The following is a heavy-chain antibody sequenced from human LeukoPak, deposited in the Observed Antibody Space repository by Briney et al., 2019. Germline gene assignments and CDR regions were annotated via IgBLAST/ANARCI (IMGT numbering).Heavy chain of an antibody. CDR1: GGSISSSSYY. Sequence: PSETLSLTCTVSGGSISSSSYYWSWIRQPPGKGLEWIGYIYYSGSTNYKPSLKSRVTISVDTSKNQFSLKLNSVTAADTAVYYCARGGYYGSGNDFRFDPWGQGTLVTVSS. V-gene: IGHV4-61*01. J-gene: IGHJ5*02. CDR3: ARGGYYGSGNDFRFDP. CDR2: IYYSGST. D-gene: IGHD3-10*01.